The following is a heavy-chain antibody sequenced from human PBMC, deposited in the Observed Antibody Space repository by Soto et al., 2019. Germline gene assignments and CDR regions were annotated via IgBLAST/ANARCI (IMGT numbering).Heavy chain of an antibody. CDR1: AGTFSSYA. J-gene: IGHJ4*02. CDR2: IIPIFGTA. D-gene: IGHD6-19*01. V-gene: IGHV1-69*06. CDR3: AKISGWNPTAY. Sequence: ASVKVSCKASAGTFSSYAISWVRQAPGQGLEWMGGIIPIFGTANYAQKFQGRVTITADTSTSTAYMELSSLRAEDTAVYYCAKISGWNPTAYWGQGTLVTVSS.